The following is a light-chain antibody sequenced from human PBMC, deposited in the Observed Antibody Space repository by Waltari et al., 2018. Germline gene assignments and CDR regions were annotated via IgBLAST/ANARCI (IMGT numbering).Light chain of an antibody. CDR2: DAS. CDR3: QKYVSLPAT. J-gene: IGKJ1*01. V-gene: IGKV3-20*01. CDR1: QSVGRY. Sequence: ELVLTQSPATLSFSPGARATLSCRASQSVGRYLAWYQQKPGQAPRLLIYDASIRATGIPDRFSGSGSGTDFSLTISRLEPEDFAVYYCQKYVSLPATFGQGTKVEIK.